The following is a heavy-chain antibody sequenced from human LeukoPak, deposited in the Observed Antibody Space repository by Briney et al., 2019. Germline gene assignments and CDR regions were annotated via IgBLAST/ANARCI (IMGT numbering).Heavy chain of an antibody. J-gene: IGHJ5*02. Sequence: GGSLRLSCAASGFTFSSYAMHWVRQAPGKGLEWVAVISYDGSNKYYADSVKGRFTISRDNSKNTPYLQMNSLRAEDTAVYYCARDRAAYYDILTGYFNNWFDPWGQGTLVTVSS. CDR1: GFTFSSYA. V-gene: IGHV3-30*04. D-gene: IGHD3-9*01. CDR3: ARDRAAYYDILTGYFNNWFDP. CDR2: ISYDGSNK.